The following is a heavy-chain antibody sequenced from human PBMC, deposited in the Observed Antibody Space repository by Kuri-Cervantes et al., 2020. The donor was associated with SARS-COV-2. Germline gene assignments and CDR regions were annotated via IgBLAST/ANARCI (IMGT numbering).Heavy chain of an antibody. CDR1: GFTFSSYA. Sequence: GGSLRLSCAASGFTFSSYAMHWVRQAPGKGLEWVAVISYDGSNKYYADSVKGRFTISRDTSENTLFLQMNSLRPDDTAFYYCARDPGSRNFCDQWGQGTLVTVSS. J-gene: IGHJ4*02. V-gene: IGHV3-30*14. D-gene: IGHD1-26*01. CDR3: ARDPGSRNFCDQ. CDR2: ISYDGSNK.